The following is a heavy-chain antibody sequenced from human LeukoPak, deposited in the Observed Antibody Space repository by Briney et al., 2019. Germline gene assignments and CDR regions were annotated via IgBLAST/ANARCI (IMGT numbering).Heavy chain of an antibody. V-gene: IGHV4-61*02. J-gene: IGHJ4*02. Sequence: PSQTLSLTCTVSGGSISSGSYYWSWIRQPAGKGLEWIGRIYTSGSTNYNPSLKSRVTISLDTSRNQFSLNLNSVTAADTAVYYCARHYYSGYERVFDYWGQGALVTVSS. CDR2: IYTSGST. CDR3: ARHYYSGYERVFDY. CDR1: GGSISSGSYY. D-gene: IGHD5-12*01.